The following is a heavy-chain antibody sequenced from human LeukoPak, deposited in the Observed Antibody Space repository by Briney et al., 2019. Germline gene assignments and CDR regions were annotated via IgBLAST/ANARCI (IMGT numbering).Heavy chain of an antibody. V-gene: IGHV4-34*01. D-gene: IGHD3-3*01. Sequence: PSETMSLTCGVYGGSFSGYYWTWIRQPPGKGLEWIGEINHRGSTNYNPSLKSRVTISVDTSKNEFSLNLDSVTAADTAVYYCARTTYYEFWSGSPGAFDIWGQGSRVTVSS. CDR1: GGSFSGYY. CDR3: ARTTYYEFWSGSPGAFDI. J-gene: IGHJ3*02. CDR2: INHRGST.